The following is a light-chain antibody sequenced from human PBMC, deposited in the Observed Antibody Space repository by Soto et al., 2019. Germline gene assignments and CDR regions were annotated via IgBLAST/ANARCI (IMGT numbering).Light chain of an antibody. J-gene: IGKJ1*01. V-gene: IGKV1-5*01. CDR1: QSVSNW. Sequence: DIQMTQSPSTLSASVGERVTITCRASQSVSNWLAWYQQKPGKAPNLLIYDVSSLESGVPSRFSGSGSGTEFILTISSLQPDDFATCYGQQYDSYSWAFGQGTKGE. CDR2: DVS. CDR3: QQYDSYSWA.